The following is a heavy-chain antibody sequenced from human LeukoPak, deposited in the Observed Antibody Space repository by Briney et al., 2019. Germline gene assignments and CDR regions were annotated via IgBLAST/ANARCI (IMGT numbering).Heavy chain of an antibody. CDR2: IYNSGST. V-gene: IGHV4-59*08. CDR3: ASLGGTYDY. J-gene: IGHJ4*02. D-gene: IGHD1-26*01. Sequence: PSETLSLTCAVYGGSFSGYYWSWIRQPPGKGLEWIGYIYNSGSTKYSPSLQSRVSISVDTSQSQVSLKLSSVTAADTAVYYCASLGGTYDYWGQGTLVTVSS. CDR1: GGSFSGYY.